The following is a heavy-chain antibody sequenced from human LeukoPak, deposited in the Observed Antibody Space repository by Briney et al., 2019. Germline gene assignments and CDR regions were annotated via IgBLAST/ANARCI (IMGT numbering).Heavy chain of an antibody. J-gene: IGHJ6*02. CDR3: ATVTTPYYGLDV. CDR2: YEPEDDGT. V-gene: IGHV1-24*01. Sequence: ASVKVSCKVAGNTLSELPIHWVRQAPGKGLEWMAGYEPEDDGTIYAQVFEGRVSLTEDSSTDTAYMELSGLTSDDTAVYYCATVTTPYYGLDVWGQGTAVTVSS. D-gene: IGHD2-21*01. CDR1: GNTLSELP.